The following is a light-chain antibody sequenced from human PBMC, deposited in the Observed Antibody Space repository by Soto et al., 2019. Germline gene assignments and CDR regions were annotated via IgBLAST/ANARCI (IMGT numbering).Light chain of an antibody. CDR3: QQRNGWPPPT. CDR2: DSS. V-gene: IGKV3-11*01. J-gene: IGKJ4*01. Sequence: EIALTQSPATLSLSPGERATLSCRASQTISNSLAWYQEKPCQAPRLLIYDSSNRATGIPPRFSGSGSGTDFTLTNSSLEPEHFAVYCCQQRNGWPPPTFGGGTRVEI. CDR1: QTISNS.